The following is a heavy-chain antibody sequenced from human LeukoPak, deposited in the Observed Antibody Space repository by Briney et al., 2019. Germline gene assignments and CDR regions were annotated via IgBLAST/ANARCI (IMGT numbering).Heavy chain of an antibody. V-gene: IGHV3-48*04. Sequence: GGSLRLSCAASGFTFSSYSMNWVRQAPGKGLEWISYISSSSSGIYYADSVKGRFTISRDNAKNSLYLQMSSLRAEDTAVYYCARAPRGTHAFDIWGQGTMVTVSS. CDR2: ISSSSSGI. CDR1: GFTFSSYS. CDR3: ARAPRGTHAFDI. D-gene: IGHD2-15*01. J-gene: IGHJ3*02.